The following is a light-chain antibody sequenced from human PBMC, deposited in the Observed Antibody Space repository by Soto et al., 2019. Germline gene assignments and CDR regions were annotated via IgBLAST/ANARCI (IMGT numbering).Light chain of an antibody. CDR1: RDIANY. V-gene: IGKV1-27*01. CDR3: QKSNCAPFT. Sequence: DIQMTQSPSSLSASVGDRVTITCRASRDIANYLAWYQQKPGKVPQLLIYGASTLQSGVPSRFSGSGSGTDFTLTISSLQPEDVATYYCQKSNCAPFTFGPGTKVNIK. CDR2: GAS. J-gene: IGKJ3*01.